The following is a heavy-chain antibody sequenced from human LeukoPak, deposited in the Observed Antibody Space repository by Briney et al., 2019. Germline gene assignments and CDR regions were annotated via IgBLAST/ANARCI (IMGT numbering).Heavy chain of an antibody. V-gene: IGHV4-59*08. CDR1: GGSVSTDY. D-gene: IGHD3-22*01. CDR3: ARQLADGYDSSGYYETYFDY. CDR2: IHSTGRT. J-gene: IGHJ4*02. Sequence: SETLSLTCSVSGGSVSTDYWSWIRQPPGKGLEWIGYIHSTGRTNHNPSLTSRVTVSLDTSKNQFSLKLSSVTAADTAVYYCARQLADGYDSSGYYETYFDYWGQGTLVTVSS.